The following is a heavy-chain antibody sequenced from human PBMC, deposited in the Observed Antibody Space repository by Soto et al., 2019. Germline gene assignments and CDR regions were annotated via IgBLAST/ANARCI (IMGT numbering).Heavy chain of an antibody. D-gene: IGHD6-19*01. J-gene: IGHJ5*02. V-gene: IGHV4-4*02. CDR3: ARDLGSVWDGPLDL. Sequence: QVQLQESGPGLVKPSGTLSLTCAVSGGSITSNNWWTWVRQPPGKGLEWIGEIFDSGSSHYSPSLKRRVTISRDKSKNEFSLNLNAVTAADTAVYFFARDLGSVWDGPLDLWGQGTLVTVSS. CDR2: IFDSGSS. CDR1: GGSITSNNW.